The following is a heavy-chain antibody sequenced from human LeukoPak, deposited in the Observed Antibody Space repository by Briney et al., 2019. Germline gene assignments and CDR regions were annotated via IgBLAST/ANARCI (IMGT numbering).Heavy chain of an antibody. V-gene: IGHV3-23*01. J-gene: IGHJ6*02. CDR1: GFTFSSYA. Sequence: PGGSLRLSCAASGFTFSSYAMSWVRQAPGKGLEWVSAISGSATSTYYADSVKGRFTISRDNSKNTLYLQMNSLRAEDTAVYYCGGYPQRNYYYGMDVWGQGTTVTVPS. CDR3: GGYPQRNYYYGMDV. D-gene: IGHD1-1*01. CDR2: ISGSATST.